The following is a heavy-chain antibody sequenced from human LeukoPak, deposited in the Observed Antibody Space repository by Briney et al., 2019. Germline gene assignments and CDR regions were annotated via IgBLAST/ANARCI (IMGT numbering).Heavy chain of an antibody. J-gene: IGHJ6*02. V-gene: IGHV1-8*02. CDR3: ARVFGVVTNYYYYGMDV. CDR1: GYTFTSYG. D-gene: IGHD3-3*01. Sequence: ASVKVPCKASGYTFTSYGISWVRQAPGQGLEWMGWMNPNSGNTGYAQKFQGRVTMTRNTSISTAYMELSSLRSEDTAVYYCARVFGVVTNYYYYGMDVWGQGTTVTVSS. CDR2: MNPNSGNT.